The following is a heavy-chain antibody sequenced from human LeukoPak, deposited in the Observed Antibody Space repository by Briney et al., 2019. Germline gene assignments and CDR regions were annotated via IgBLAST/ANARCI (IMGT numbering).Heavy chain of an antibody. CDR1: GFTFDDYA. D-gene: IGHD4-17*01. CDR3: ARDLTKSGLYGVKTAEYFQH. Sequence: GGSLRLSCAASGFTFDDYAMHWVRQAPGKGLEWVSGISWNSGSIGYADSVKGRFTISRDNAKNSLYLQMNSLRAEDTAVYYCARDLTKSGLYGVKTAEYFQHWGQGTLVTVSS. CDR2: ISWNSGSI. V-gene: IGHV3-9*01. J-gene: IGHJ1*01.